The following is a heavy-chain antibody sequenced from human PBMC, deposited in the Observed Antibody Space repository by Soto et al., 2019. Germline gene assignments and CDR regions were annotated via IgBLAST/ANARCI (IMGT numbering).Heavy chain of an antibody. J-gene: IGHJ3*02. V-gene: IGHV4-34*01. CDR2: INHSGST. Sequence: QVQLQQWGAGLLKPSETLSLTCAVYGGSFSGYYWSWIRQPPGKGLEWIGEINHSGSTNYNPSLKSRVTISVETSKNQFSLKLSSVTAADTAVYYCARLRIAVAGWWASEDAFDIWGQGTMVTVSS. CDR1: GGSFSGYY. D-gene: IGHD6-19*01. CDR3: ARLRIAVAGWWASEDAFDI.